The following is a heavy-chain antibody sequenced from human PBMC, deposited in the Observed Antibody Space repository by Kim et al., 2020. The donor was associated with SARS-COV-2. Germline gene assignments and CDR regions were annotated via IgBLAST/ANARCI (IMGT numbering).Heavy chain of an antibody. J-gene: IGHJ6*03. CDR2: IYYSGST. D-gene: IGHD2-2*01. CDR1: GGSISSSSYY. V-gene: IGHV4-39*01. Sequence: SETPSLTCTVSGGSISSSSYYWGWIRQPPGKGLEWIGSIYYSGSTYYNPSLKSRVTISVDTSKNQFSLKLSSVTAADTAVYYCARQVVPGAVGGGGHMDVWGKGTTVTVSS. CDR3: ARQVVPGAVGGGGHMDV.